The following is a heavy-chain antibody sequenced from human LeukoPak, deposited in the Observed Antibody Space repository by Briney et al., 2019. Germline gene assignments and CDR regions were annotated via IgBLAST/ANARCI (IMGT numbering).Heavy chain of an antibody. CDR3: AREGYYYGSGSRGGDY. V-gene: IGHV1-18*01. CDR1: GYTFTSYG. Sequence: ASVKVSCKASGYTFTSYGISWVRQAPGQGLEWMGWISAYNGNTNYAQKLQGRVTMTTDTSTSTAYMELRSLRSDDTAVYYCAREGYYYGSGSRGGDYWGQGTLVTVSS. CDR2: ISAYNGNT. J-gene: IGHJ4*02. D-gene: IGHD3-10*01.